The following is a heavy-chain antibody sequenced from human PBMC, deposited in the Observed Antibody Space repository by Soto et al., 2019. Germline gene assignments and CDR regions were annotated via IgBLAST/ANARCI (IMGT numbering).Heavy chain of an antibody. V-gene: IGHV1-69*12. Sequence: QVQLVQSGAEVKKPGSSVKVSCKASGGTFSSYAISWVRQAPGQGLEWMGGIIPIFGTANYAQKFQGRVTITADESRSTDYMELSSLRSEDTAVYYCARFGVLWFGESTYYYYGMDVWGQGTTVTVSS. CDR1: GGTFSSYA. J-gene: IGHJ6*02. CDR3: ARFGVLWFGESTYYYYGMDV. CDR2: IIPIFGTA. D-gene: IGHD3-10*01.